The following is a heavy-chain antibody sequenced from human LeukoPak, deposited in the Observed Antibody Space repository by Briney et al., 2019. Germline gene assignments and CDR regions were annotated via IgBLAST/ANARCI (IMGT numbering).Heavy chain of an antibody. D-gene: IGHD6-19*01. CDR1: GYTFTGYY. Sequence: ASVKVSCKASGYTFTGYYMHWVRQAPGQGLEWMGWINPNSGGTNYAQKFQGRVTMTRDTSISTAYMELSRLRSDDTAVYYCASWISRGWYLDAFDIWGQGTMVTVSS. J-gene: IGHJ3*02. CDR3: ASWISRGWYLDAFDI. V-gene: IGHV1-2*02. CDR2: INPNSGGT.